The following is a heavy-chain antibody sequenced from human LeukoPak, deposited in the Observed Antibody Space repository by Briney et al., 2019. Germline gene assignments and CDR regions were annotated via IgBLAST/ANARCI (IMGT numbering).Heavy chain of an antibody. J-gene: IGHJ6*03. CDR2: IKQDGGEK. Sequence: PGGSLRLSCAASGFTFSSYWMTWVRQAPGKGLEWVANIKQDGGEKYYVDSVKGRFTISRDNAKNSLYLQMNSLRAEDTALYYCARDESGYDHNGYYYYYMDVWGKGTTVTISS. CDR1: GFTFSSYW. V-gene: IGHV3-7*01. CDR3: ARDESGYDHNGYYYYYMDV. D-gene: IGHD5-12*01.